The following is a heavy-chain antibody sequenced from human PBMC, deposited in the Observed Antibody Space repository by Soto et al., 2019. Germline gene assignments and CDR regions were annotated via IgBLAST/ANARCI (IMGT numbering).Heavy chain of an antibody. V-gene: IGHV3-23*01. J-gene: IGHJ4*02. CDR1: GFTFSSYS. D-gene: IGHD3-9*01. Sequence: PGGSLRLSCAASGFTFSSYSMSWVRQAPGKGLEWVAHITATGGTTYYADPVKGRFTISRDTSRDTVYLQMHSLRAEDTALYYCAKDRARPDDILTGYYRSPPDYWGQGTLVTVSS. CDR2: ITATGGTT. CDR3: AKDRARPDDILTGYYRSPPDY.